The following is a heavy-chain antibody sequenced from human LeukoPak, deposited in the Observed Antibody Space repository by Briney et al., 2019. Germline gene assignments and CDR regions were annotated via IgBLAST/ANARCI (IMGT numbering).Heavy chain of an antibody. V-gene: IGHV3-11*01. J-gene: IGHJ3*02. D-gene: IGHD4-17*01. Sequence: GGSLRLSCAASGFTFSDYYMSWIRQAPGKGLEWVSYISSSGSTIYYADSVKGRFTISRDNAKNSLYLQMNSLRAEDTAVYYCAKDKHDDGDYSWAFDIGGQGTMFTASS. CDR1: GFTFSDYY. CDR2: ISSSGSTI. CDR3: AKDKHDDGDYSWAFDI.